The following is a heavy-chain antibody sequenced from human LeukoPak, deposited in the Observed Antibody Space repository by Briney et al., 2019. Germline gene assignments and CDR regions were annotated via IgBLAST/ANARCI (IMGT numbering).Heavy chain of an antibody. CDR3: ARFVDSSGYYYLDY. J-gene: IGHJ4*02. D-gene: IGHD3-22*01. CDR2: ISSSSTYI. V-gene: IGHV3-21*01. CDR1: GFTFSSYN. Sequence: GGSLRLSCAASGFTFSSYNMNWVRQAPGKGLEWVSSISSSSTYIYYAESMKGRFTISRDNAKNSLYLQMNSLRAEDTAVYYCARFVDSSGYYYLDYWGQGTLVTVSS.